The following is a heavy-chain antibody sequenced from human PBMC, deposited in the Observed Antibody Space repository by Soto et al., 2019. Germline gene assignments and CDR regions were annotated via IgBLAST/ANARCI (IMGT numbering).Heavy chain of an antibody. Sequence: ASVKVSCKASGYTFTSYYMHCVRQAPGQGLEWMGIINPSGGSTSYAQKFQGRVTMTRDTSTSTVYMELSSLRSEDTAVYYCARRFEARGRDGYNYSDAFDIWGQGTMVTVSS. CDR1: GYTFTSYY. J-gene: IGHJ3*02. D-gene: IGHD5-12*01. CDR3: ARRFEARGRDGYNYSDAFDI. CDR2: INPSGGST. V-gene: IGHV1-46*01.